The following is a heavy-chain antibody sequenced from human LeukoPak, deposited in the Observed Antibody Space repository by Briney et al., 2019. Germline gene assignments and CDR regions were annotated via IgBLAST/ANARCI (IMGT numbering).Heavy chain of an antibody. Sequence: GGSLRLSCAASGFTFSTYAMTWVRQAPGKGLEWVSLISGTGGSTYYADSVKGRFTISRDNSKNTLYLQMNSLRAEDTAVYYCAKPSGEDGDWFDYWGQGTLVTVSS. V-gene: IGHV3-23*01. J-gene: IGHJ4*02. CDR1: GFTFSTYA. CDR2: ISGTGGST. D-gene: IGHD4-17*01. CDR3: AKPSGEDGDWFDY.